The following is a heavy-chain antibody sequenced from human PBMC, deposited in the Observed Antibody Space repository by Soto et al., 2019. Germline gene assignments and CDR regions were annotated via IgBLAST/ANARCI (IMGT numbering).Heavy chain of an antibody. V-gene: IGHV3-30*18. J-gene: IGHJ4*02. CDR1: EFTFSKHG. CDR3: AKGPPLLMVYPVLDS. CDR2: ISYDGSNK. Sequence: GGSLRLSCAASEFTFSKHGMHWVRQAPGKGLEWVAVISYDGSNKYYGDSVKDRFTISRDNSKNTLYLHMNSLRPEDTAVYFCAKGPPLLMVYPVLDSWGQGTLVTVSS. D-gene: IGHD2-8*01.